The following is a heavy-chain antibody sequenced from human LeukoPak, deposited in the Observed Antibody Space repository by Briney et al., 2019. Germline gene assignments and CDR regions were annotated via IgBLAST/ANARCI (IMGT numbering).Heavy chain of an antibody. CDR1: GGSISSSSYY. J-gene: IGHJ5*02. D-gene: IGHD6-19*01. V-gene: IGHV4-39*01. CDR3: ARAGGWKWLGNWLDP. Sequence: SETLSLTCTVSGGSISSSSYYWGWIRQPPGKGREWIGSIYYSGSTYYNPSLKSRVTISVDTSKNQFSLKLSSVTAADTAVYYCARAGGWKWLGNWLDPWGQGTLVTVSS. CDR2: IYYSGST.